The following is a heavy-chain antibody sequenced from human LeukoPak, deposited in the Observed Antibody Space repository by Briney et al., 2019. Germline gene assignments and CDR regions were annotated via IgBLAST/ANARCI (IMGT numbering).Heavy chain of an antibody. CDR2: VDPEDGET. CDR3: ATWGRRLVQKDY. V-gene: IGHV1-69-2*01. CDR1: GYTFTDYY. D-gene: IGHD6-19*01. Sequence: ASVKVSCKVSGYTFTDYYMHWVQQAPGKGLEWMGLVDPEDGETIYAEKFQGRVTITADTSTDTAYVELSSLRSEDTAVYYCATWGRRLVQKDYWGQGTLVTVSS. J-gene: IGHJ4*02.